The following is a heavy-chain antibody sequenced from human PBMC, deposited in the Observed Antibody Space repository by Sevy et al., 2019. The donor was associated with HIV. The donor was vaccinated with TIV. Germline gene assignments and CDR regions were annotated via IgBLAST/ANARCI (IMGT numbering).Heavy chain of an antibody. CDR1: GFTFSNAW. CDR3: TTDGGGYNYGYSFDY. CDR2: IKSKTDGGTT. J-gene: IGHJ4*02. V-gene: IGHV3-15*07. Sequence: GGSLRLSCAASGFTFSNAWMNWVRQAPGMGLEWVGRIKSKTDGGTTDYAAPVKGRFTISRDDSKNTLYLQMNSLKTEDTAVYYCTTDGGGYNYGYSFDYWGQRTLVTVSS. D-gene: IGHD5-18*01.